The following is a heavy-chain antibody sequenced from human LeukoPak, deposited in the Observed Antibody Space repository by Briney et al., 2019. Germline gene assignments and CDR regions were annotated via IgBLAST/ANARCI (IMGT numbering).Heavy chain of an antibody. CDR2: IIPIFGTA. D-gene: IGHD2-21*02. V-gene: IGHV1-69*13. Sequence: SVKVSCKASGGTFSSYAISWVRQAPGQGLEWMGGIIPIFGTANYAQKFQGRVTITADESTSTAYMELSSLRSEDTAVYYCARDNCGGDCSIGGVWFDPWGQGTLVTVSS. CDR3: ARDNCGGDCSIGGVWFDP. J-gene: IGHJ5*02. CDR1: GGTFSSYA.